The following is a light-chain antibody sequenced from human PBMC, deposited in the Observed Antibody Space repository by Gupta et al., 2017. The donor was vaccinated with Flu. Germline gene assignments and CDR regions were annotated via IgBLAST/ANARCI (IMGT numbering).Light chain of an antibody. CDR1: QSIASN. CDR3: QQEDNLPFT. Sequence: PATLSVSPGERATLSCRASQSIASNLAWYQQKPGQAPRLLIYGASTRATGIPDRFSGSWSGTEFTLTISSLQSEDFAVYSCQQEDNLPFTFGHGTKVDV. V-gene: IGKV3-15*01. J-gene: IGKJ3*01. CDR2: GAS.